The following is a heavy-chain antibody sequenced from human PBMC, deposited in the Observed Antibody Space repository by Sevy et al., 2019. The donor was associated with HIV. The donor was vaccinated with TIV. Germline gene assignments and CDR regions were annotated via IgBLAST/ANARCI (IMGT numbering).Heavy chain of an antibody. V-gene: IGHV3-64D*06. CDR2: ISGNGGSK. CDR1: GFTFSNYA. Sequence: GGSLRLSCSASGFTFSNYAMHWVRQAPGKGLEYVSVISGNGGSKYNGDSVKGRFTISRDNSKNTLYLQMSSLRAEDTAVYYCVKDLEAGTKDYYYGLDVWGQGTTVTVSS. D-gene: IGHD6-19*01. J-gene: IGHJ6*02. CDR3: VKDLEAGTKDYYYGLDV.